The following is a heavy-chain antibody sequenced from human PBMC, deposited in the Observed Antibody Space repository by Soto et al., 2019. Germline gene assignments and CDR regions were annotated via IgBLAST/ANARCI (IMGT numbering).Heavy chain of an antibody. CDR2: INSDGSST. V-gene: IGHV3-74*01. J-gene: IGHJ4*02. Sequence: GGSLRLSCAASGFTFSSYWMHWVRQAPGKGLVWVSRINSDGSSTSYADSVKGRFTISRDNAKNTLYLQMNSLRAEDTAVYYCAKVGFPYSYGYLFYYWGQGTLVTVPQ. D-gene: IGHD5-18*01. CDR3: AKVGFPYSYGYLFYY. CDR1: GFTFSSYW.